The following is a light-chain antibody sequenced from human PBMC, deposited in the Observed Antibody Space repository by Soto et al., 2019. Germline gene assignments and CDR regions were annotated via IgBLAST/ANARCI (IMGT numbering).Light chain of an antibody. CDR2: DAS. CDR1: QSISSW. Sequence: DIQMTQSPSTLSASVRDRVTITCRASQSISSWLAWYQQKPGQAPKLLIYDASSLESGVPSRFSGSGSGTEFTLTISSLQPDDFATYYCQQYNIYSRTFGQGTKVDIK. J-gene: IGKJ1*01. V-gene: IGKV1-5*01. CDR3: QQYNIYSRT.